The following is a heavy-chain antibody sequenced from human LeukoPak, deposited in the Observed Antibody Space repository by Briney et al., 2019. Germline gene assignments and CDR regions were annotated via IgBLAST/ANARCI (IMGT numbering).Heavy chain of an antibody. CDR3: AKDQYYYDSSGSNYFDY. V-gene: IGHV1-69*13. J-gene: IGHJ4*02. Sequence: ASVKVSCKASGGTFSSYAISWVRQAPGQGLEWMGGIIPIFGTANYAQKFQGRVTITADESTSTAYMELSSLRSEDTAVYYCAKDQYYYDSSGSNYFDYWGQGTLVTVSS. CDR1: GGTFSSYA. D-gene: IGHD3-22*01. CDR2: IIPIFGTA.